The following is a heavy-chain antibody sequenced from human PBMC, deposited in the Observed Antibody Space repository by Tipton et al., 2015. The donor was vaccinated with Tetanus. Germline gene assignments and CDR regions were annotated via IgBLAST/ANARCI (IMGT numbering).Heavy chain of an antibody. CDR3: ARGVSRDWNGHYFDY. CDR2: VYSSGST. V-gene: IGHV4-59*08. J-gene: IGHJ4*02. CDR1: SGSIRSYY. D-gene: IGHD1-1*01. Sequence: TLSLTCTVSSGSIRSYYWSWIRQPPGTGLEWIGYVYSSGSTNYNPSLKRRVTISVDTSKNQFSLSLSSVIAADTAVYHCARGVSRDWNGHYFDYWGQGALVAVSS.